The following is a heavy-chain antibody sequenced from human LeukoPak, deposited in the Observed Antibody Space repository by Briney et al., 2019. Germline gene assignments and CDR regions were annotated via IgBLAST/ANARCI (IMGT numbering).Heavy chain of an antibody. Sequence: GSLRLSCAASGFTFSSYWMSWVRQAPGKGLEWIGYIFYTGSTYYNPSLNSRINISVVTSKNQFSLQLSSVTAANTAVYYCARVGIISEPTATFYFDYWGQGTLVTVSS. J-gene: IGHJ4*02. D-gene: IGHD3-22*01. CDR3: ARVGIISEPTATFYFDY. CDR1: GFTFSSYW. CDR2: IFYTGST. V-gene: IGHV4-59*06.